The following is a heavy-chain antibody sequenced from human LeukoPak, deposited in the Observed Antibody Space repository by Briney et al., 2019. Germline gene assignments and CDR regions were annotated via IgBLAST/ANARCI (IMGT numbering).Heavy chain of an antibody. V-gene: IGHV1-2*04. D-gene: IGHD3-22*01. CDR2: MNPNNGGT. Sequence: ASVKVSCKASGYIFTGYYMHWVRQAPGQGIEWMGWMNPNNGGTKYAQKFQGWVTMTRDTSISTAYMELSRLRSDDTAVYYCARDLRGYYDSSGYYEVAFDIWGQGTMVTVSS. CDR1: GYIFTGYY. CDR3: ARDLRGYYDSSGYYEVAFDI. J-gene: IGHJ3*02.